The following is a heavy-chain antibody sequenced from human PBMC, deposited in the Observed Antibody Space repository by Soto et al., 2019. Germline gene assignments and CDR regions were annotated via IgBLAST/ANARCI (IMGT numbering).Heavy chain of an antibody. CDR3: VRGTPAHGLDI. J-gene: IGHJ6*02. D-gene: IGHD1-7*01. CDR1: GFRFSDYP. CDR2: IKRRGTSK. V-gene: IGHV3-7*03. Sequence: GGSLRLSCVGSGFRFSDYPLNWVRQAPGQGLKGVANIKRRGTSKNYVDSVRGRFSTSRDSTRNSLYLNMDSLRVEDTATYYCVRGTPAHGLDIWGRGTTVTVSS.